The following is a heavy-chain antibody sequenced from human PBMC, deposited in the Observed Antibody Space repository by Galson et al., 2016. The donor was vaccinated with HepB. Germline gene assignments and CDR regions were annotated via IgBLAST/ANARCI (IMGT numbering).Heavy chain of an antibody. V-gene: IGHV3-7*02. CDR3: VSRRHIAADGVD. CDR2: IKQDGSEK. CDR1: GFSFSDYW. J-gene: IGHJ4*02. D-gene: IGHD6-13*01. Sequence: SLRLSCAASGFSFSDYWMTWVRQAPGKGLEWVANIKQDGSEKYYVDSVKGRFTISRDNAKSSLYLQMNSLRAEDTAIYYCVSRRHIAADGVDWGQGILVTVS.